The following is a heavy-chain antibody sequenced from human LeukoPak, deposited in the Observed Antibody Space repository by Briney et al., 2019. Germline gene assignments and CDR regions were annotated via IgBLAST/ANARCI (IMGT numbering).Heavy chain of an antibody. V-gene: IGHV3-21*01. J-gene: IGHJ4*02. CDR1: GFTFSSYW. CDR3: ASQGSGYDSPIDH. Sequence: GGSLRLSCAASGFTFSSYWMSWVRQAPGKGLEWVSSISSSSSYIYYADSVKGRFTISRDNARNSLYLQMNSLRAEDTAVYHCASQGSGYDSPIDHWGQGTLVTVSS. D-gene: IGHD5-12*01. CDR2: ISSSSSYI.